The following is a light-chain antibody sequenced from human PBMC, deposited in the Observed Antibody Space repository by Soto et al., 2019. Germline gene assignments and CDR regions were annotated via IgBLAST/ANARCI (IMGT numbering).Light chain of an antibody. Sequence: QSGLTEPPSVSRTTGKTITISCTGTSSDVGGYNYVSWYQQHPGKAPKLMIYEVSNRPSGVSNRFSGSKSGNTASLTISGLQAEDEADYYCNSYTTTSTYGFGTGTKVTV. CDR3: NSYTTTSTYG. J-gene: IGLJ1*01. CDR1: SSDVGGYNY. CDR2: EVS. V-gene: IGLV2-14*01.